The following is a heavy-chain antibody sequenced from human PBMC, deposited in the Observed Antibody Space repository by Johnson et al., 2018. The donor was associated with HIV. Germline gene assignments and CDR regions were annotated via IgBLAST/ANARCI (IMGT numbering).Heavy chain of an antibody. CDR3: AKDRYSKGASTGFDI. D-gene: IGHD1-26*01. V-gene: IGHV3-30*18. CDR2: ISYDGSNK. Sequence: QVQLVESGGGVVQPGRSLRLSCAASGFTLSTYGMHWVRQAPGKGLEWVAVISYDGSNKYYADSVKGRFTTSRDNSKNTLYLQMNILRSEDTAVYYCAKDRYSKGASTGFDIWGQGTMVTVSS. CDR1: GFTLSTYG. J-gene: IGHJ3*02.